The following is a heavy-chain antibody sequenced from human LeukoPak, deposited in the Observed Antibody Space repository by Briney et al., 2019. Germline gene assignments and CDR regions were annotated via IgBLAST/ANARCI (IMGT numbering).Heavy chain of an antibody. J-gene: IGHJ3*02. Sequence: GGSLRLSCAASGFTFSSYWMSWVRQAPGKGLEWVANIKQDGSEKYYVDSVKGRFTISRDNAKNSLYLQMNSLRAEDTAVYYCVKDPDPRYCSSTSCSPIWGQGTMVTVSS. V-gene: IGHV3-7*03. CDR3: VKDPDPRYCSSTSCSPI. D-gene: IGHD2-2*01. CDR1: GFTFSSYW. CDR2: IKQDGSEK.